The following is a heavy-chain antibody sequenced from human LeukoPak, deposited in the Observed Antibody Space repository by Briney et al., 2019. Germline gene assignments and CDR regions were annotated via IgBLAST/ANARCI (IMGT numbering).Heavy chain of an antibody. CDR1: GFTFSSYA. CDR3: AKRVPTNMGSPFDF. V-gene: IGHV3-23*01. Sequence: GGSLSLSCAASGFTFSSYAMSWVRQAPGKGLEWVSTIHDNGGNTYYADSVKGQLTISRDNSKNTLYLQMNSLRAEDTAIYYCAKRVPTNMGSPFDFRGQGPLVTVSS. CDR2: IHDNGGNT. D-gene: IGHD2-2*01. J-gene: IGHJ4*02.